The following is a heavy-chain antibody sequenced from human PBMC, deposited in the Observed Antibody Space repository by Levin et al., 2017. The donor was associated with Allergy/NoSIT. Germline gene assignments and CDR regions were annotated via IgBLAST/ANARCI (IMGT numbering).Heavy chain of an antibody. CDR2: ISYDGSNK. D-gene: IGHD2-2*01. J-gene: IGHJ6*03. V-gene: IGHV3-30*18. CDR1: GFTFSSYG. CDR3: AKGGQLLSGEDYMDV. Sequence: GGSLRLPCAASGFTFSSYGMHWVRQAPGKGLEWVAVISYDGSNKYYADSVKGRFTISRDNSKNTLYLQMNSLRAEDTAVYYCAKGGQLLSGEDYMDVWGKGTTVTVSS.